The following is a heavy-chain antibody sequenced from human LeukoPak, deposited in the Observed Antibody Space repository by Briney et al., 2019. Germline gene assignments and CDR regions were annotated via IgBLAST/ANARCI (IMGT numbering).Heavy chain of an antibody. J-gene: IGHJ6*02. CDR1: GYTFTTYT. CDR2: INAGNGNT. V-gene: IGHV1-3*01. D-gene: IGHD3-10*01. Sequence: GASVKVSCKASGYTFTTYTMHWVRQAPGQRLEWMGWINAGNGNTKYSQKFQGRVTISRDTSASTAYMELSSLRSEDTAVYYCARSLYYYYGMDVWGQGTTVTVSS. CDR3: ARSLYYYYGMDV.